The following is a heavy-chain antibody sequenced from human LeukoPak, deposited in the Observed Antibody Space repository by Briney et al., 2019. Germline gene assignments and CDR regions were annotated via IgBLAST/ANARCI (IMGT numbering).Heavy chain of an antibody. V-gene: IGHV4-34*01. J-gene: IGHJ4*02. CDR3: ARDDYETDN. Sequence: PSETLSLTCAVYGGSFSGYYWSWIRQPPGKGLEWIGEINHSGSTNYNPSLKSRVTISVDTSKNQFFLKVSSVTAADTAVYCCARDDYETDNWGQGTLVTVSS. D-gene: IGHD4-17*01. CDR1: GGSFSGYY. CDR2: INHSGST.